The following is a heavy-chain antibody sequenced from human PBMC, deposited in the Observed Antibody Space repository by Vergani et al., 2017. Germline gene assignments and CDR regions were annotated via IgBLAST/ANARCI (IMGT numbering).Heavy chain of an antibody. CDR1: GGSFSGYY. D-gene: IGHD4-11*01. J-gene: IGHJ6*03. V-gene: IGHV4-34*01. Sequence: QVQLQQWGAGLLKPSETLSLTCAVYGGSFSGYYWSWIRQPPGKGLEWIGEINHSGSTNYNPSLKSRVTISVDTSKNQFSLKLSSVTAADTAVYYWARGLDDYSNVFYYYYMDVWGKGTTVTVSS. CDR2: INHSGST. CDR3: ARGLDDYSNVFYYYYMDV.